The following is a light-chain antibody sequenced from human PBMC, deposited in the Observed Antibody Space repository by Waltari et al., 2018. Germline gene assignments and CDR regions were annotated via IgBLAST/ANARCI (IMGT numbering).Light chain of an antibody. Sequence: TQSPSSLAASVGDRVTISCRTSQVILGYLAWYQQKPGQAPRLLIYDAYTRATGIPARFSGSGSGTEFTLTISSLQADDFAVYHCLQYSHWPPWTFGQGTKVEIK. CDR2: DAY. J-gene: IGKJ1*01. V-gene: IGKV3-15*01. CDR1: QVILGY. CDR3: LQYSHWPPWT.